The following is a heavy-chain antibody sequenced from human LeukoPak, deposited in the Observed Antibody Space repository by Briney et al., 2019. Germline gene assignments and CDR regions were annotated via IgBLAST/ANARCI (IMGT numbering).Heavy chain of an antibody. D-gene: IGHD1-26*01. Sequence: GGSLRLSCIASGFTYDDYAMHWVRQPPGKGLEWVAGINWNGLSIGYADSVKGRFTISRDNAKNSLYLQMNSLRAEDTAVYYCARGVVGASTSDYWGQGTLVTVSS. CDR2: INWNGLSI. CDR3: ARGVVGASTSDY. J-gene: IGHJ4*02. CDR1: GFTYDDYA. V-gene: IGHV3-9*01.